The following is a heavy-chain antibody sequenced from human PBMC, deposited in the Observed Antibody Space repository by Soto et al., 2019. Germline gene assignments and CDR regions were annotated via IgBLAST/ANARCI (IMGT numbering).Heavy chain of an antibody. CDR1: GFTFSSYG. CDR3: ARVYYDTRDDY. D-gene: IGHD3-22*01. Sequence: EVQLVESGGGLVKPGGSLRLSCAASGFTFSSYGMNWVRQAPGKGLEWVSSIDSSSSHIYYADSVKGRFTISRDNAKNSLYLQMKSPRAKDTAVYFCARVYYDTRDDYWGQGTLVTVSS. V-gene: IGHV3-21*01. CDR2: IDSSSSHI. J-gene: IGHJ4*02.